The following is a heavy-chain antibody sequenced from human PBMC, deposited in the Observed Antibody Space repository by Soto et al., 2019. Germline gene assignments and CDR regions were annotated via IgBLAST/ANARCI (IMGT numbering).Heavy chain of an antibody. J-gene: IGHJ4*02. Sequence: SETLSLTCTVSGGSVSSENYYWNWIRQPPRKGLEWIGYIYSSGSTDYNSSLKNRVTISLDTSKNEFSLKLSSVTAADTAVYYCARGRVAKGRNFGYWGPGTLVTVSS. CDR2: IYSSGST. CDR1: GGSVSSENYY. D-gene: IGHD2-15*01. V-gene: IGHV4-61*01. CDR3: ARGRVAKGRNFGY.